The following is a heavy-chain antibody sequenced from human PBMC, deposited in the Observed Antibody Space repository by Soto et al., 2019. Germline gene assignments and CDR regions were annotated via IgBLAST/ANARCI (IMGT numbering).Heavy chain of an antibody. CDR3: AKRRGVGGHFDY. J-gene: IGHJ4*02. Sequence: DVQLLESGGGLVQPEGSLRLSCAASGFTFSSYAMGWVRQGPGKRLEWVAVVSIGGSTHYADSVRGRFTISRANSTNTLSLQMNSLKAEDTALYFCAKRRGVGGHFDYRGQGALVTVAS. CDR2: VSIGGST. CDR1: GFTFSSYA. V-gene: IGHV3-23*01. D-gene: IGHD2-8*02.